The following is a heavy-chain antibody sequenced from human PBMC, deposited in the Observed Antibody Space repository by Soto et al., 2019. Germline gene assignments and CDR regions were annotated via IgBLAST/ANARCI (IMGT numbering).Heavy chain of an antibody. Sequence: EVQLLESGGGLVQPGGSLRLSCAASGFTLSRQAMSWVRQAPGKGLEWVSAISASGARTYYADSVMGRFSISRDTSKNTLYLQINTLRVEDTAVYYCAKDQTPGYSADWAVGYYFHFWGQGTRVTVSS. CDR3: AKDQTPGYSADWAVGYYFHF. CDR2: ISASGART. CDR1: GFTLSRQA. V-gene: IGHV3-23*01. J-gene: IGHJ4*02. D-gene: IGHD5-12*01.